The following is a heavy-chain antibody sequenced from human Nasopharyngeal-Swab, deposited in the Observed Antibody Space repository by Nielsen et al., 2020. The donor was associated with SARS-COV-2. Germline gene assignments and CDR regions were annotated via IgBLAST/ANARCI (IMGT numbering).Heavy chain of an antibody. V-gene: IGHV1-2*06. CDR2: INPNSGGT. D-gene: IGHD6-19*01. CDR3: ASGVWASSGWFGDAFDI. J-gene: IGHJ3*02. Sequence: WVRQAPGQGLEWMGRINPNSGGTNYAQKFQGRVTMTRDTSISTAYMELSRLRSDDTAVYYCASGVWASSGWFGDAFDIWGQGTMVTVSS.